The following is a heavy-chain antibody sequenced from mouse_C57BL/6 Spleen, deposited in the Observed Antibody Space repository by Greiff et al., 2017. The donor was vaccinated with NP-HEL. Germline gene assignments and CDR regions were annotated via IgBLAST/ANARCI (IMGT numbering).Heavy chain of an antibody. CDR2: IDPEGGVT. CDR3: ARMELTGTAWFAY. Sequence: EVQLQQSGAELVKPGASVKLSCTASGFNIKDYYMHWVKQRTEQGLEWIGRIDPEGGVTKYAPKFQGKATLTVDTSSNTAYLQLSSLTSEDTAVYYCARMELTGTAWFAYGGQGTLVTVSA. CDR1: GFNIKDYY. D-gene: IGHD4-1*01. J-gene: IGHJ3*01. V-gene: IGHV14-2*01.